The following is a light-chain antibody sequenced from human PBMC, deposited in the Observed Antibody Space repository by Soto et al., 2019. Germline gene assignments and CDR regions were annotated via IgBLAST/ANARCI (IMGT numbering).Light chain of an antibody. V-gene: IGKV3-11*01. CDR3: QQRSNWPPVT. CDR2: VAS. Sequence: EIVLTQSPATLSLSPGERATLSCRASQSVSSYLAWYQQKPGQAPRLLIYVASNRATGIPARFSGSGSGTDFTLTISSLEPEHFAIYYCQQRSNWPPVTFGGGTKVEIK. CDR1: QSVSSY. J-gene: IGKJ4*01.